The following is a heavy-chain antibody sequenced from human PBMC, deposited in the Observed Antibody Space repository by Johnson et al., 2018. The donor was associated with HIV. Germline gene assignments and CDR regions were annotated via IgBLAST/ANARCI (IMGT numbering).Heavy chain of an antibody. J-gene: IGHJ3*02. D-gene: IGHD3-10*01. CDR1: GFTVSSNY. V-gene: IGHV3-66*01. CDR3: ARDSGVPGNDAFDI. Sequence: VQLVESGGGLVQPGRSLKLSCAASGFTVSSNYMSWVRQAPGKGLEWVSVIYSGGSTYYADSVKGRFTISRDNAKNSLYLQMNSLRAEDTAVYYCARDSGVPGNDAFDIWGQGTMVTVSS. CDR2: IYSGGST.